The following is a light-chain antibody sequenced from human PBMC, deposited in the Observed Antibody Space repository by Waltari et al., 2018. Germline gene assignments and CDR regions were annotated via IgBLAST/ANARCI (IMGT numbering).Light chain of an antibody. J-gene: IGLJ1*01. V-gene: IGLV2-23*02. Sequence: QSALTQPASVSGTPGQSITISCSGTTSAGGSYDLVSWYQQHPGEAPHLLICEVFTRPPDTSSRFSGAKSGSTASLTISGLQPEDEADYYCCSYAGRGTYVFGSGTKVTVL. CDR2: EVF. CDR3: CSYAGRGTYV. CDR1: TSAGGSYDL.